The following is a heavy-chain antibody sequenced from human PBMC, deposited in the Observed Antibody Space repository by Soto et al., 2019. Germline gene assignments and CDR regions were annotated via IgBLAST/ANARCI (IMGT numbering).Heavy chain of an antibody. CDR1: GYSFNNYV. J-gene: IGHJ6*02. D-gene: IGHD3-22*01. CDR3: ARDDHDFYYYLNMDV. CDR2: IAAYNGNT. Sequence: QVHLVQSGAEVKKPRASGKVSCKASGYSFNNYVISWVREAPGQGIEWMGWIAAYNGNTNDAQKFQGRVTMTTDTSTSTAYMELRSLRSDDTAVYYCARDDHDFYYYLNMDVWGQGTTVTVSS. V-gene: IGHV1-18*01.